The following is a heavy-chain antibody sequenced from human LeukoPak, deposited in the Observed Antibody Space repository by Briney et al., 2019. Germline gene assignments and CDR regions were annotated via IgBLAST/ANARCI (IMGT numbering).Heavy chain of an antibody. CDR3: ARRAITVAPYYFDY. Sequence: SETLSLTCNVSGGSISNKTYSWGWLRQPPGTGLEWIGLYYSGTTYYNPSLKSRVTMYADTSKSQFSLKLTSVTAADTAVCFCARRAITVAPYYFDYWGQGTLVTVSS. CDR1: GGSISNKTYS. CDR2: YYSGTT. D-gene: IGHD3-10*01. J-gene: IGHJ4*02. V-gene: IGHV4-39*01.